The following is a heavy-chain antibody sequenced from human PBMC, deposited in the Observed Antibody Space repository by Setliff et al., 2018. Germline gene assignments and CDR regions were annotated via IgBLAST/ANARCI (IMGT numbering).Heavy chain of an antibody. CDR2: VSASGST. J-gene: IGHJ5*02. CDR1: GVSISSYY. D-gene: IGHD3-3*01. CDR3: ARGRTIFGILVISGWFDP. V-gene: IGHV4-4*07. Sequence: PSETLSLTCNVSGVSISSYYWTWIRQPAGKELEWIGRVSASGSTTYNPSLKSRVTMSVDTSRNQISLNLTSVTAADTAMYYCARGRTIFGILVISGWFDPWGQGTVVTVSS.